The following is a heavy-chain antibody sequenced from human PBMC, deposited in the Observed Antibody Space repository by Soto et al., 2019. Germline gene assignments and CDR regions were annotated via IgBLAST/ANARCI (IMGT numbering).Heavy chain of an antibody. CDR1: GYTFTGYY. CDR2: ISAYNGNT. CDR3: ARDPPTIASAGREDY. J-gene: IGHJ4*02. Sequence: ASVKVSCKASGYTFTGYYMHWVRQAPGQGLEWMGWISAYNGNTNYAQKLQGRVTMTTDTSTSTAYMELRSLRSDDTAVYYCARDPPTIASAGREDYWGQGTLVTVSS. D-gene: IGHD6-13*01. V-gene: IGHV1-18*04.